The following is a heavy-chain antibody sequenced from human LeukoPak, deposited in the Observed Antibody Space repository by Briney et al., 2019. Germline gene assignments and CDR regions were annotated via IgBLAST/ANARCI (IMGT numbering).Heavy chain of an antibody. V-gene: IGHV3-48*03. CDR1: GFAFSSYE. J-gene: IGHJ4*02. CDR2: ISSSGRTT. CDR3: ARSFMPLIVVYFDN. D-gene: IGHD3-22*01. Sequence: GGSLRLSCAASGFAFSSYEMNWVRQAPGKGLEWISYISSSGRTTHYADSVKGRFTISRDNVRNSLYLQMNSLRAEDTAVYYCARSFMPLIVVYFDNWGQGTLVSVSS.